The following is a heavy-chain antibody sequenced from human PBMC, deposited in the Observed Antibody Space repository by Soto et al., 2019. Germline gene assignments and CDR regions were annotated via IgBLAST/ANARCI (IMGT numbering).Heavy chain of an antibody. V-gene: IGHV4-4*02. CDR1: GGSISSSNW. J-gene: IGHJ4*02. CDR3: ARSYYDSSGYPLFFDY. CDR2: IYHSGST. Sequence: PSETLSLTXAVSGGSISSSNWWSWVRQPPGKGLEWIGEIYHSGSTNYNPSLKSRVTISVDKSKNQFSLKLSSVTAADTAVYYCARSYYDSSGYPLFFDYWGQGTLVTVSS. D-gene: IGHD3-22*01.